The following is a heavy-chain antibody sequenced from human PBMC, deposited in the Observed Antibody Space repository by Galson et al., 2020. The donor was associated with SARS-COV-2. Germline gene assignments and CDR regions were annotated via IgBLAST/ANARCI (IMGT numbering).Heavy chain of an antibody. CDR3: ARVGTRSGWKYYFDY. CDR1: GFTFSSSW. D-gene: IGHD6-19*01. CDR2: INSDGSST. J-gene: IGHJ4*02. V-gene: IGHV3-74*01. Sequence: TGGSLRLSCAASGFTFSSSWIHWARQAPGQGLVWVSRINSDGSSTSYADSVKGRFTISRDNAKNTLYLQMNSRRAEDTAVYYCARVGTRSGWKYYFDYWGQGTLVTVSS.